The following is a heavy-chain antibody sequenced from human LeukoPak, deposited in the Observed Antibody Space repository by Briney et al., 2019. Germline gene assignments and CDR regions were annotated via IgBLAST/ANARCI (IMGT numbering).Heavy chain of an antibody. CDR2: IYPGDSDT. V-gene: IGHV5-51*01. CDR3: ARPAYYYDSSGYSYYFDY. D-gene: IGHD3-22*01. Sequence: ESLQISGKGSGYIFTSYWIGWVRPLPGKGLEWMGIIYPGDSDTRDSPSFQGQVTISADKSIRTAYLQWSSLKASDTAMYYCARPAYYYDSSGYSYYFDYWGQGTLVTVSS. CDR1: GYIFTSYW. J-gene: IGHJ4*02.